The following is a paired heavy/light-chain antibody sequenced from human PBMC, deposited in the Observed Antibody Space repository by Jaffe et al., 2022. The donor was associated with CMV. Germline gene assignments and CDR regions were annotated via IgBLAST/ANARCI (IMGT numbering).Heavy chain of an antibody. J-gene: IGHJ3*02. D-gene: IGHD2-2*01. CDR2: IYYSGTT. Sequence: QLQLHESGPGLVKPSETLSLTCTVSGGSISRNSYYWGWIRQPPGKGLEWVGSIYYSGTTYYNPSLQSRVTISIDAPKNQFSLKLTSVTAADTAVYYCARHWAYHDAFDIWGQGTVVTVSS. CDR1: GGSISRNSYY. V-gene: IGHV4-39*01. CDR3: ARHWAYHDAFDI.
Light chain of an antibody. CDR2: GAS. J-gene: IGKJ1*01. Sequence: EIVLTQSPGTLSLSPGERATLSCRASQSLNSIYLAWYQQKPGQAPRLLIYGASNRATGIPDRFSGSESGTDFTLTISRLEPEDVAVYYCQQYGNSPWTFGQGTKVEIK. V-gene: IGKV3-20*01. CDR3: QQYGNSPWT. CDR1: QSLNSIY.